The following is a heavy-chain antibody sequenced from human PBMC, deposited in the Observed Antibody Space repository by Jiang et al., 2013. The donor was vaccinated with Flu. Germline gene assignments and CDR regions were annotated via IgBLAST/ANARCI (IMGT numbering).Heavy chain of an antibody. Sequence: TSYAQKFQGRVTMTRDTSTSTVYMELSSLRSEDTAVYYCARSPGDVYSLYYFDYWGQGTLVTVSS. CDR3: ARSPGDVYSLYYFDY. V-gene: IGHV1-46*01. CDR2: T. J-gene: IGHJ4*02. D-gene: IGHD5-24*01.